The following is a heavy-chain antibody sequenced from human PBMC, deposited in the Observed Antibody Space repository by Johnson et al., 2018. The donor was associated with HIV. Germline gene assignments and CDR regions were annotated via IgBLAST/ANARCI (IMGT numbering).Heavy chain of an antibody. J-gene: IGHJ3*02. CDR1: GFTFSKYA. D-gene: IGHD3-22*01. CDR2: ISSGGST. Sequence: QLVESGGGVVQPGRSLRLSCAASGFTFSKYAMSWVRQAPGKGLEWVSVISSGGSTYYADSVKGRFTISRDNSKNTLYLQMNSLRAEDTAVYYCARGHYYDTGHDAFDIWGQGTMVTVSS. CDR3: ARGHYYDTGHDAFDI. V-gene: IGHV3-66*01.